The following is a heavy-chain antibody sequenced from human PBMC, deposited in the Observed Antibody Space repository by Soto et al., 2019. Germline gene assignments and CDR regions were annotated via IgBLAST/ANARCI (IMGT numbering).Heavy chain of an antibody. CDR2: IYHSGDT. J-gene: IGHJ5*02. Sequence: QVQLQESGPGLVTPSQTLSLTCAVSGASINNGGYYWISVRQHQGKGLEWLGPIYHSGDTYYNPSLKSRLTISVDTSKNQFSLNLTSATAADTAVYYFARRVRGGRGLAPWGQGTLVSVS. D-gene: IGHD3-10*01. CDR3: ARRVRGGRGLAP. CDR1: GASINNGGYY. V-gene: IGHV4-31*11.